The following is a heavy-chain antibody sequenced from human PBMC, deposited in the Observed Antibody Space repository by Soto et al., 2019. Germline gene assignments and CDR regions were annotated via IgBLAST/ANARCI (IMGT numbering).Heavy chain of an antibody. J-gene: IGHJ4*02. CDR1: GFTFSNYA. V-gene: IGHV3-23*01. CDR3: AKTGGSCWHLTD. D-gene: IGHD6-19*01. Sequence: EVQLLESGGGSVQPGGSLRLSCAVSGFTFSNYAMTWVRQAPGKGLEWVSHISGSGGGADYADSVKGRFTISRDNSKNTLYLQMNNLRAEDTYLYYGAKTGGSCWHLTDWGQGTLVSVSS. CDR2: ISGSGGGA.